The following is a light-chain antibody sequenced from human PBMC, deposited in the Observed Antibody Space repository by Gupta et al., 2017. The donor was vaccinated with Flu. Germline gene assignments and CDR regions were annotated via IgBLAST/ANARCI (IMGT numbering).Light chain of an antibody. J-gene: IGLJ3*02. V-gene: IGLV2-14*01. CDR1: SSDVGGYNY. Sequence: QSALTQPASVSGSPGESITISCTGTSSDVGGYNYVSWYQQHPGKAPKLIIYEVTNRPSGVSSRFSGSKFANTASLTISGLQGEDEADYYCTSFTTSSTFVFGGGTKLTVL. CDR2: EVT. CDR3: TSFTTSSTFV.